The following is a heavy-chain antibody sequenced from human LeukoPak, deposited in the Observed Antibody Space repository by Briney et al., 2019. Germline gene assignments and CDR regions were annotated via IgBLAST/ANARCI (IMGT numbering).Heavy chain of an antibody. CDR3: ARTTITIFGANDAFDI. CDR1: GYSFTSYW. V-gene: IGHV5-51*01. D-gene: IGHD3-3*01. J-gene: IGHJ3*02. CDR2: FYPGDSDT. Sequence: GESLKISCKGSGYSFTSYWIGWVRQMPGKGLEWMGIFYPGDSDTRYSPSFQGQVTISADKSISTAYLQWSSLKASDTAMYYCARTTITIFGANDAFDIWGQGTMVTVSS.